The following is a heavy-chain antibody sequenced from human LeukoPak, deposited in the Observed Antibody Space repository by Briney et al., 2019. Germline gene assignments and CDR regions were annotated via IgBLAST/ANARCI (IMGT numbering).Heavy chain of an antibody. CDR1: GFTFSSYS. J-gene: IGHJ4*02. D-gene: IGHD4-17*01. V-gene: IGHV3-21*01. Sequence: GGYLRLSCAASGFTFSSYSMNWVRQAPGKGLEWVSSISSSSSYIYYADSVKGRFTISRDNAKNSLYLQMNSLRAEDTAVYYCARDRIYGDIGYWGQGTLVTVSS. CDR3: ARDRIYGDIGY. CDR2: ISSSSSYI.